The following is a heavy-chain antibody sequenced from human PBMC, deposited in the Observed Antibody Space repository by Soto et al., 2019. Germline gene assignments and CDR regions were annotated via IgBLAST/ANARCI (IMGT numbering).Heavy chain of an antibody. Sequence: GASLKVSCKASGGTFSSYAISWVRQAPGQGLEWKGGIIPIFGTANYAQKFQGRVTITADESTSTAYMELSSLRSEDTAVYYCARDESLDSYGPGMDVWGQGTTVTVSS. CDR3: ARDESLDSYGPGMDV. V-gene: IGHV1-69*13. J-gene: IGHJ6*02. D-gene: IGHD5-18*01. CDR1: GGTFSSYA. CDR2: IIPIFGTA.